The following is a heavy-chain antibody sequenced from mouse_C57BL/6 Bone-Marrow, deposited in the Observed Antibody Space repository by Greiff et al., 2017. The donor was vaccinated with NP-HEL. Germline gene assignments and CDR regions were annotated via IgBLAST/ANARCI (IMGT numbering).Heavy chain of an antibody. D-gene: IGHD1-1*01. J-gene: IGHJ3*01. Sequence: EVQLQESGPELVKPGASVKISCKASGYSFTGYYMNWVKQSPEKSLEWIGEINPSTGGTTYNQKFKAKATLTVDKSSSTAYMQLKSLTSEDSAVYYCASYYGAWFAYWGQGTLVTVSA. V-gene: IGHV1-42*01. CDR2: INPSTGGT. CDR1: GYSFTGYY. CDR3: ASYYGAWFAY.